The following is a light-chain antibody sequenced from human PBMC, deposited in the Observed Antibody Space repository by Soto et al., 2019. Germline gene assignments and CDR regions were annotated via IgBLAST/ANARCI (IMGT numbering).Light chain of an antibody. V-gene: IGKV3-11*01. CDR1: QSVSSY. Sequence: EIVLTQSPATLSLSPGERATRSCRASQSVSSYLAWYQQKPGQAPRLLIYDASNRATGIPARFSGSGSGTDFTLTISSLEPEDFAVYYCQQRSNWRLTFGGGTKVEIK. J-gene: IGKJ4*01. CDR2: DAS. CDR3: QQRSNWRLT.